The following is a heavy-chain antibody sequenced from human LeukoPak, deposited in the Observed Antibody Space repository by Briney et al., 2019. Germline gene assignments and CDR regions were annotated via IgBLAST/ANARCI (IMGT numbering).Heavy chain of an antibody. CDR2: VFYSGNT. Sequence: SETLSLTCGVSGGSINTNTFFWGWIRQSPGKGLEWIGNVFYSGNTMYNPSLKSRVTMSIGTSKNQFPLKLSSVTAADTAVYYCARHTQYGSGSYYRGLDYWGQGTLVTVSS. CDR3: ARHTQYGSGSYYRGLDY. J-gene: IGHJ4*02. CDR1: GGSINTNTFF. V-gene: IGHV4-39*01. D-gene: IGHD3-10*01.